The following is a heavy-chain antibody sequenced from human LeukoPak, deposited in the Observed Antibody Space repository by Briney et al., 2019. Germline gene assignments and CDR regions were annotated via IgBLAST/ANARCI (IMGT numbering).Heavy chain of an antibody. CDR3: AREVSSGGRTYYYYYMDV. CDR2: ISSSGSTI. J-gene: IGHJ6*03. D-gene: IGHD6-19*01. CDR1: GFTFNNYE. Sequence: GGSLRLSCAASGFTFNNYEMNWVRQAPGKGLEWVSYISSSGSTIYYADSVKGRFTISRDNARNSLYLQMNSLRAEDTAVYYCAREVSSGGRTYYYYYMDVWGKGTTVTVSS. V-gene: IGHV3-48*03.